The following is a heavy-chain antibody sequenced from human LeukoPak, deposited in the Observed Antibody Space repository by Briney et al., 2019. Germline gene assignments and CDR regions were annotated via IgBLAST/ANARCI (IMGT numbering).Heavy chain of an antibody. CDR2: IYSSGST. Sequence: ASETLSLTCTVSGGSVSSYDWDWIRQPPGKGLEWVAYIYSSGSTSYNPSLKSRLTISLDTSKNQFSLKLSAVSAAETALYFCARVVEHWGADCCVYWGQRTRVTVSS. V-gene: IGHV4-59*02. D-gene: IGHD2-21*02. J-gene: IGHJ4*02. CDR1: GGSVSSYD. CDR3: ARVVEHWGADCCVY.